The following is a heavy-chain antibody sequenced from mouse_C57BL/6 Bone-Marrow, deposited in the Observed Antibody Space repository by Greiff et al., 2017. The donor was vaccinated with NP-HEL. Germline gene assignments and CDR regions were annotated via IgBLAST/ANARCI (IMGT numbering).Heavy chain of an antibody. Sequence: EVKVVESGGDLVKPGGSLKLSCAASGFTFSSYGMSWVRQTPDKRLEWVATISSGGSYTYYPDSVKGRFTISRDNAKNTLYLQMSSLKSEDTAMYYCATDYWGQGTSVTVSS. J-gene: IGHJ4*01. V-gene: IGHV5-6*01. CDR2: ISSGGSYT. CDR3: ATDY. CDR1: GFTFSSYG.